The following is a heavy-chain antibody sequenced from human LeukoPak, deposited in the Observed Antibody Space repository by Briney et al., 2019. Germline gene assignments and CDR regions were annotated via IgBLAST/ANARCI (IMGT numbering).Heavy chain of an antibody. D-gene: IGHD2/OR15-2a*01. J-gene: IGHJ6*03. Sequence: GGSLRLSCAASGFTFSNYAMSWVRQAPGKGLEWVSAISGSGGSTYYADSVKGRFTISRDNSKNTLYLQMNGLRAEDTAVYHCAKVVNYYYMDVWGKGTTVTVSS. CDR1: GFTFSNYA. V-gene: IGHV3-23*01. CDR2: ISGSGGST. CDR3: AKVVNYYYMDV.